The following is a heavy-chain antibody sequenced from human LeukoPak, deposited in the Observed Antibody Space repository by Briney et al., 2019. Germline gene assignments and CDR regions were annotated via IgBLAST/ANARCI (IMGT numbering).Heavy chain of an antibody. CDR3: ATGGKNIAAAGTGY. CDR2: ISSSSSYI. CDR1: GFTFSSYS. J-gene: IGHJ4*02. Sequence: PGGSLRLSCAASGFTFSSYSMNWVRQAPGKGLEWVSSISSSSSYIYYADSVKGRFTISRDNAKNSLYLQMNSLRAEATAVYYCATGGKNIAAAGTGYWGQGTLVTVSS. D-gene: IGHD6-13*01. V-gene: IGHV3-21*01.